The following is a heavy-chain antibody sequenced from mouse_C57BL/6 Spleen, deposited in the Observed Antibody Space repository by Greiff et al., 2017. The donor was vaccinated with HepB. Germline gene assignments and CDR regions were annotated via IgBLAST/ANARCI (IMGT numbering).Heavy chain of an antibody. Sequence: QVQLQQSGAELVRPGASVTLSCKASGYTFTDYEMHWVKQTPVHGLEWIGAIDPETGGTAYNQKFKGKAILTADKSSSTAYMELRSLTSEDSAVYYCTGGYYWYFDVWGTGTTVTVSS. CDR2: IDPETGGT. V-gene: IGHV1-15*01. CDR1: GYTFTDYE. J-gene: IGHJ1*03. CDR3: TGGYYWYFDV. D-gene: IGHD2-2*01.